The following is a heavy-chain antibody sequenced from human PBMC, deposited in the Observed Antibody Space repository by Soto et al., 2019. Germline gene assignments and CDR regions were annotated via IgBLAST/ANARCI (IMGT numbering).Heavy chain of an antibody. Sequence: PSETLSLTCTVSGDSIRSYYWTWIRQPPGKGLELIGYIYYSGSTRYNPSLKSRVTISVDMSKNQFSLELRSVTAADTAVYYCARTYDSSGYNYGYDYWGQGTLVTVSS. J-gene: IGHJ4*02. V-gene: IGHV4-59*01. CDR3: ARTYDSSGYNYGYDY. CDR1: GDSIRSYY. D-gene: IGHD3-22*01. CDR2: IYYSGST.